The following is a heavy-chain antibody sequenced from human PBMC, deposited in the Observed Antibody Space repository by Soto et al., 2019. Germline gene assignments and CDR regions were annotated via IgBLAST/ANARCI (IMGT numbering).Heavy chain of an antibody. D-gene: IGHD3-22*01. CDR3: AKGRGFYSDNYFDP. V-gene: IGHV4-4*07. Sequence: QVQLLESGPGLVKPSETLSLTCSVSLDSISNSYWTWIQQPAGKGLEWIGHIYSSGNANYNPSLKSRVTMSLDTSKNQFSLSLKSVTAADTAIYYCAKGRGFYSDNYFDPWGQGTQVTVSS. CDR2: IYSSGNA. J-gene: IGHJ5*02. CDR1: LDSISNSY.